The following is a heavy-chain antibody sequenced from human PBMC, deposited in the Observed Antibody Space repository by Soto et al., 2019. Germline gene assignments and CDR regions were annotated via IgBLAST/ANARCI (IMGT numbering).Heavy chain of an antibody. D-gene: IGHD2-15*01. Sequence: GGSLRLSCAASGFTFSSYAMSWVRQAPGKGLEWVSAISGSGGSTYYADSVKGRFTISRDNSKNTLYLQMNSLRAEDTAVYYCAKGGRGIVVVVAATLGFDYRGQGTLVTVSS. CDR1: GFTFSSYA. V-gene: IGHV3-23*01. J-gene: IGHJ4*02. CDR3: AKGGRGIVVVVAATLGFDY. CDR2: ISGSGGST.